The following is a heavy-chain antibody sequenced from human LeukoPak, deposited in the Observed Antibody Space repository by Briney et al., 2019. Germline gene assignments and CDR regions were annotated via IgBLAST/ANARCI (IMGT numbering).Heavy chain of an antibody. D-gene: IGHD3-10*01. Sequence: GGSLRLSCAASGSTFSSCAMSWVRQAPGKGLEWVSAISGSGGSTYYADSVKGRFTISRDNSKNTLYLQMNSLRAEDTAVYYCAKGALLLWFGEIRSDYWGQGTLVTVSS. J-gene: IGHJ4*02. V-gene: IGHV3-23*01. CDR1: GSTFSSCA. CDR2: ISGSGGST. CDR3: AKGALLLWFGEIRSDY.